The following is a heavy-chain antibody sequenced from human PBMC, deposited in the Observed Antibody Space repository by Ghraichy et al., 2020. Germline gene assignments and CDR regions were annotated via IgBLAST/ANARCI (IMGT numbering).Heavy chain of an antibody. Sequence: SETLSLTCTVSGGSISSYYWSWIRQPPGKGLEWIGYIYYSGSTNYNPSLKSRVTISVDTSKNQFSLKLSSVTAADTAMYYCARGNVDTFDYWGQGTLVTVSS. V-gene: IGHV4-59*01. D-gene: IGHD5-18*01. J-gene: IGHJ4*02. CDR1: GGSISSYY. CDR2: IYYSGST. CDR3: ARGNVDTFDY.